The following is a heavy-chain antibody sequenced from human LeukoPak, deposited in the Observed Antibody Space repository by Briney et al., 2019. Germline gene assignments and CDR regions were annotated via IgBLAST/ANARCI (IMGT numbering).Heavy chain of an antibody. J-gene: IGHJ4*02. V-gene: IGHV1-58*01. D-gene: IGHD3-22*01. CDR2: IVVGSGNT. CDR3: AATLYYYEFSATGDLNF. CDR1: GFTFSSSA. Sequence: ASVKVSCKASGFTFSSSAFHWVRQARGQRLEWIGRIVVGSGNTNFAQKFQKRVTMTRDMSTSSAYMELRSLISEDTAVYYCAATLYYYEFSATGDLNFWGQGTLVTVSS.